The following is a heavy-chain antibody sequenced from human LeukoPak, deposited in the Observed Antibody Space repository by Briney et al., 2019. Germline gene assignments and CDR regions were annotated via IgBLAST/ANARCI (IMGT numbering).Heavy chain of an antibody. CDR2: ISWNNGSI. J-gene: IGHJ6*02. D-gene: IGHD2-2*02. V-gene: IGHV3-9*01. Sequence: GRSLRFSCAASGFTFDDYAMHWVRQAPGKGLEWVSGISWNNGSIGYADSVKGRFTISRDNAKNSLYLQMNSLRAEDTALYYCAKAAPLTHCSSTSCYTYYYGMDVWGQGTTVTVSS. CDR3: AKAAPLTHCSSTSCYTYYYGMDV. CDR1: GFTFDDYA.